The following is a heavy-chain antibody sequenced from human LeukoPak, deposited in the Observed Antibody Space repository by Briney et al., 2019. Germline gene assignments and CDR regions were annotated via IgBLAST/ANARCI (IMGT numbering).Heavy chain of an antibody. CDR1: GFTFSSYG. D-gene: IGHD5-12*01. V-gene: IGHV3-33*01. Sequence: GGSLRLSCAASGFTFSSYGMHWVRQAPGKGLEWVAVIWYDGSNKYYADSVKGRFTISRDNSKNTLYLQMNSLRAEDTAVYYCARGGGNIVATILHYFDYWGQGTLVTVSS. J-gene: IGHJ4*02. CDR3: ARGGGNIVATILHYFDY. CDR2: IWYDGSNK.